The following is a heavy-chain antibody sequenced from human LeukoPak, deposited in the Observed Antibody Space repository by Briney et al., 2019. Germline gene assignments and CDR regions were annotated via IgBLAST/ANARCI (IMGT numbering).Heavy chain of an antibody. Sequence: ASVKVSCKASGYNFTSYGLAWVRQAPGQGLERLGWISGYNGNTNHAQNVQGRVTMTTDTSTGTAYMELRSLRSDDTAVYYCTRGPGFFFMKNRGLRYWGQGTPVIVSS. J-gene: IGHJ4*02. V-gene: IGHV1-18*01. CDR1: GYNFTSYG. CDR3: TRGPGFFFMKNRGLRY. D-gene: IGHD3-10*01. CDR2: ISGYNGNT.